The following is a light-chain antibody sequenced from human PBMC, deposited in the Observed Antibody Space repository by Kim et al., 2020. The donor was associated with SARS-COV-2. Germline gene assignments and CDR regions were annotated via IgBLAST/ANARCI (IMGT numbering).Light chain of an antibody. J-gene: IGLJ3*02. Sequence: VLPEKTAGITGAVGVLAKEYARGFNQKPGQPPVLVIYKDSERPAGIPERFSGSSSGTTVTLTISGAQVEDEADYYCYSAADNNRVFGGGTQLTVL. CDR2: KDS. CDR3: YSAADNNRV. CDR1: VLAKEY. V-gene: IGLV3-27*01.